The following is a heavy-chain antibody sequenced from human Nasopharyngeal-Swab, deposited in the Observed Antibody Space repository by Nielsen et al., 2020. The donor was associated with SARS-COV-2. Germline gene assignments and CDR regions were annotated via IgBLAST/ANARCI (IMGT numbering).Heavy chain of an antibody. Sequence: VRQMPGKGLEGMGIIYPGDSDTRYSPSFQGQVTISADKSISTAYLQWSSLKASDTAMHYCARQGDIVVVPAASALDYWGQGTLVTVSS. D-gene: IGHD2-2*01. CDR3: ARQGDIVVVPAASALDY. J-gene: IGHJ4*02. CDR2: IYPGDSDT. V-gene: IGHV5-51*01.